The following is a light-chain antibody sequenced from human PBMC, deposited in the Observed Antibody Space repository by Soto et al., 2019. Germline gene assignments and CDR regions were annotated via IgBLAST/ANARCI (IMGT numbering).Light chain of an antibody. CDR2: GAS. V-gene: IGKV3-20*01. Sequence: EIVLTQSPGTLSLSPGERATLSCRASQSVSSSYLAWYQQKPGKAPRLLIYGASSRTTGIPDRFSGSGSGTDFTLTISRLEPEDFAVDYCQQYGSSPSITFGQGTRLEIK. CDR3: QQYGSSPSIT. J-gene: IGKJ5*01. CDR1: QSVSSSY.